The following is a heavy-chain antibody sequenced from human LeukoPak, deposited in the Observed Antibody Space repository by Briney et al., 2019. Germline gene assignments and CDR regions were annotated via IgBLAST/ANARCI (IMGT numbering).Heavy chain of an antibody. CDR3: AKHYGSGTYYNYFDY. CDR1: GFTFSAYA. V-gene: IGHV3-23*05. Sequence: GGSLRLSCEASGFTFSAYAMTWVRQAPGKWLERVASIGSDNKPHYSESVKGRFAISRDNSKNILFLHLNSLRVEDTALYYCAKHYGSGTYYNYFDYWGQGTLVSVSS. D-gene: IGHD3-10*01. CDR2: IGSDNKP. J-gene: IGHJ4*02.